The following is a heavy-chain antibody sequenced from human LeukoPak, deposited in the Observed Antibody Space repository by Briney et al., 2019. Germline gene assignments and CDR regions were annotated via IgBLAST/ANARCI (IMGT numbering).Heavy chain of an antibody. J-gene: IGHJ6*01. Sequence: GGSLRLSCAASGFTFSSYAMSWVRQAPGKGLEWVSAVSGSGGSTYYADSVKGRFTISRDNSKNTLYLQMNSLRAEDTAVYYCGKPEPEREFPPYQHHRMDVWGKGTKVTVSS. CDR3: GKPEPEREFPPYQHHRMDV. V-gene: IGHV3-23*01. CDR1: GFTFSSYA. CDR2: VSGSGGST. D-gene: IGHD1-1*01.